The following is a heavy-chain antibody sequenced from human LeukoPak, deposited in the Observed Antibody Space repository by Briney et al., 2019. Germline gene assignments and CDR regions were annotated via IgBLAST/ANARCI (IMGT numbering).Heavy chain of an antibody. CDR2: IYPCDSKT. CDR1: GYSFTTHW. CDR3: TTYYDTKGYYAFDI. D-gene: IGHD3-22*01. V-gene: IGHV5-51*01. Sequence: GESLKISCRSSGYSFTTHWLGWVRQIPGKGLELMAIIYPCDSKTQYSPSFQGQVTISAQKSITTAYLQWRSLKASDTAMYYCTTYYDTKGYYAFDIWGQGKMVTVSS. J-gene: IGHJ3*02.